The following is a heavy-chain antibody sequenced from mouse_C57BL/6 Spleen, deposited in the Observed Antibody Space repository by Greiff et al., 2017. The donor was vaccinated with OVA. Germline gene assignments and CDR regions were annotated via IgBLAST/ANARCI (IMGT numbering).Heavy chain of an antibody. Sequence: VQLQQPGTELVKPGASVKLSCKASGYTFTSYWMHWVTQRPGQGLEWIGNINPSNGGTNYNEKFKSKATLTVDKSSSTAYMQLSSLTSEDSAVYYCARGGYYDRYFDVWGTGTTVTVSS. V-gene: IGHV1-53*01. CDR3: ARGGYYDRYFDV. J-gene: IGHJ1*03. CDR2: INPSNGGT. CDR1: GYTFTSYW. D-gene: IGHD2-4*01.